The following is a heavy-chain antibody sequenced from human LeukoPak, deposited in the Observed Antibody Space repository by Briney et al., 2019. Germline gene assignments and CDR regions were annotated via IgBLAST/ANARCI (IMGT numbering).Heavy chain of an antibody. CDR2: IYYKGST. J-gene: IGHJ4*02. CDR1: GGSINSHY. V-gene: IGHV4-59*08. Sequence: SEALSLTCTVSGGSINSHYWSWIRQPPGKGLEWIGDIYYKGSTNYNPSLKSRVTISVDTSKNHLSLKLTSVLAADTAIYYCVRRDNTGWNYFDYWGQGILVTVSS. CDR3: VRRDNTGWNYFDY. D-gene: IGHD6-19*01.